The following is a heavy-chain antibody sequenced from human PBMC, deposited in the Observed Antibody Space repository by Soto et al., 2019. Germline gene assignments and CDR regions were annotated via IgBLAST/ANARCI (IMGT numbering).Heavy chain of an antibody. Sequence: PGGSLRLSCAASGFTFSSYAMHWVRQAPGKGLEWVAVISYDGSNKYYADSVKGRFTISRDNSKNTLYLQMNSLRAEDTAVYYSARPIQLWSDYYYYYGMDVWGQGTTVTVSS. CDR3: ARPIQLWSDYYYYYGMDV. J-gene: IGHJ6*02. CDR2: ISYDGSNK. CDR1: GFTFSSYA. D-gene: IGHD5-18*01. V-gene: IGHV3-30-3*01.